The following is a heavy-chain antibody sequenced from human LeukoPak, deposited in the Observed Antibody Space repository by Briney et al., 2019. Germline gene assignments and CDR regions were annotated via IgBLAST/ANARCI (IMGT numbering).Heavy chain of an antibody. CDR1: GGTLSSYS. J-gene: IGHJ4*02. V-gene: IGHV1-18*01. Sequence: ASVKASCKVSGGTLSSYSISWVRQAPGQGLEWMGWISAYNGNTNYAQKVQGRVTVTTDTSTSTAYMELRSLRSDDTAVFYCARDSSEDFYDSSGYYSFDFWGQGTLVTVSP. D-gene: IGHD3-22*01. CDR2: ISAYNGNT. CDR3: ARDSSEDFYDSSGYYSFDF.